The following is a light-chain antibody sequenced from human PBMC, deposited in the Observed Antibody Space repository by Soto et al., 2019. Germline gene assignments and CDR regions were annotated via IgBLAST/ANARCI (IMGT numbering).Light chain of an antibody. CDR3: QQYGSSPRT. V-gene: IGKV3-20*01. Sequence: ETVLTQSTGTLSLSPGERATLSCRASQTVSNSYLAWYQQKAGQAPRLLIYGASRRATGIPDRFSGSESGTDFTLTITRLEPEDFAVYYCQQYGSSPRTFGQGTKVEFK. CDR1: QTVSNSY. CDR2: GAS. J-gene: IGKJ1*01.